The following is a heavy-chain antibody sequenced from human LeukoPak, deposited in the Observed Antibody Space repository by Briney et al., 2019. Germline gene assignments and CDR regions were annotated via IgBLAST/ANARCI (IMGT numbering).Heavy chain of an antibody. Sequence: GGSLRLSCAASGFTFSRYALSWFRQAPGKGPEWVSAISDNGVRTYYADSVKGRFTISRDNSKNTLYLQMNSLRTEDTAVYYCAKGGSSSWNSWGQGTLVTVSS. CDR1: GFTFSRYA. CDR3: AKGGSSSWNS. D-gene: IGHD6-13*01. CDR2: ISDNGVRT. V-gene: IGHV3-23*01. J-gene: IGHJ4*02.